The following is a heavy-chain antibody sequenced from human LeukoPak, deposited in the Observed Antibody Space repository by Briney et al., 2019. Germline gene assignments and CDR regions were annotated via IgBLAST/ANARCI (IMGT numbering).Heavy chain of an antibody. CDR3: AGIAAGFNWGDP. Sequence: SETLSLTCAVYGGSFSGYYWSWIRQPPGKGLVWIGKINHSGSTNYNPSLKSRVTISVDTSKNQFSLKLSSVTAADTAVYYCAGIAAGFNWGDPWGQGTLVTVSS. V-gene: IGHV4-34*01. CDR1: GGSFSGYY. CDR2: INHSGST. D-gene: IGHD6-13*01. J-gene: IGHJ5*02.